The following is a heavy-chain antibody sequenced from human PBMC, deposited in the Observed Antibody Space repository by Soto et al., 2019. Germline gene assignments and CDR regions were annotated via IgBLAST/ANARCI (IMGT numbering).Heavy chain of an antibody. Sequence: SETLSLTCTVSGGSISSSSYYWGWIRQPPGKGLEWIGSIYYSGSTYYNPSLKSRVTISVDTSKNQFSLKLSSVTAADTAVYYCARHITPTANKDYWGQGTLVTVSS. V-gene: IGHV4-39*01. CDR2: IYYSGST. CDR3: ARHITPTANKDY. CDR1: GGSISSSSYY. D-gene: IGHD1-1*01. J-gene: IGHJ4*02.